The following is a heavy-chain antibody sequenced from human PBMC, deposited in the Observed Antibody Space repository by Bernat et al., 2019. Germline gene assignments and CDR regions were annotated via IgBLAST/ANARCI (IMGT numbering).Heavy chain of an antibody. V-gene: IGHV3-33*01. Sequence: QVQLVESGGGVVQPGRSLRLSCAASGFTFSSYGMHWVRQAPGKGLEWVAVIWYDGSNKYYADSVKGRFIISRDNSKNTLYLQMNSLRAEDTAVYYCARDRLEGAVAGTLSYWGQGTLVTVSS. CDR3: ARDRLEGAVAGTLSY. CDR1: GFTFSSYG. D-gene: IGHD6-19*01. CDR2: IWYDGSNK. J-gene: IGHJ4*02.